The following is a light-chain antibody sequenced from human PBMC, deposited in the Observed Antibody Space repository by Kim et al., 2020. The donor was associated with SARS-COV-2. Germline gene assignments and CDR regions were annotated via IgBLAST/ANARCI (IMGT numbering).Light chain of an antibody. CDR1: QSVRKVWQ. CDR2: AAS. V-gene: IGKV3-20*01. CDR3: QHYGPSPPT. Sequence: SPGEAAALAGRGGQSVRKVWQLAWGRQRPGRGPGVLVEAASRGGTGIPDRCSGGGSGTDFTLTIGRLEPADSAVYCCQHYGPSPPTFGQGTKLEI. J-gene: IGKJ1*01.